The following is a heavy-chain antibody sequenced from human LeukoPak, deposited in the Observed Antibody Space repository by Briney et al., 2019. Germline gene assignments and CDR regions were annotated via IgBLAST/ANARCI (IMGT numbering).Heavy chain of an antibody. Sequence: PSETLSLTCAVYGGSFSGYYWSWIRQPPGKGLEWIGEINHSGSTNYNPSLKSRVTISVDTSKNQFSLKLSSVTAADTAVYYCVRFNDYGGNSDYWGQGTLVTVSS. V-gene: IGHV4-34*01. CDR2: INHSGST. J-gene: IGHJ4*02. CDR3: VRFNDYGGNSDY. D-gene: IGHD4-23*01. CDR1: GGSFSGYY.